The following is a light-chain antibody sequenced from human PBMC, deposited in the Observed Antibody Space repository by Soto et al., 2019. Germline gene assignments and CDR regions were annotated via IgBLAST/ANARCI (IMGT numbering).Light chain of an antibody. J-gene: IGKJ1*01. Sequence: EIVLTQSPGTLSLSPGERATLSCRASQSVSSSYLAWYQQKPGQAPRLLIYGASSRVTGIPDRFSGSGSGTDFTLTISRLEPEDFAVYYCQQYGRSPWTFGQGTKVEIK. CDR2: GAS. CDR3: QQYGRSPWT. CDR1: QSVSSSY. V-gene: IGKV3-20*01.